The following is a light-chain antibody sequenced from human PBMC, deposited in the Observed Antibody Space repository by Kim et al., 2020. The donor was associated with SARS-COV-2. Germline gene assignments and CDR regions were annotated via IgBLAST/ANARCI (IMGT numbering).Light chain of an antibody. CDR1: KLGDKY. CDR2: QDN. V-gene: IGLV3-1*01. J-gene: IGLJ2*01. Sequence: SGSPGQTASITCSGDKLGDKYVCWYQQKPGQSPVLVIYQDNNRPSGIPERFSGSNSGNTATLTISGSQAMDEADYYCQAWDSSTMVFGGGTQLTVL. CDR3: QAWDSSTMV.